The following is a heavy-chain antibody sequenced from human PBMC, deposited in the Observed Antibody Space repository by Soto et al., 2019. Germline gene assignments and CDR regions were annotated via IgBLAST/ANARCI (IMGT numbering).Heavy chain of an antibody. J-gene: IGHJ4*02. CDR3: AKLWGYYFES. V-gene: IGHV3-53*01. CDR1: GFSVNNNY. D-gene: IGHD2-21*01. CDR2: IYTRGTT. Sequence: GGSLRLSCSASGFSVNNNYMTWVRQAPGRRPEWVAVIYTRGTTHYADFATGRFTFSRDNSKNTLYLQMDSLRPEGTAVYYCAKLWGYYFESWGPGTLVTVSS.